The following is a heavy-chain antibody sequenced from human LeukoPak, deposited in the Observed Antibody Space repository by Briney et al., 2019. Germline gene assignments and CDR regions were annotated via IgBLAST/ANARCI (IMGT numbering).Heavy chain of an antibody. CDR1: GFTFSNYW. D-gene: IGHD1-26*01. CDR3: AKVAEVGATGYYYYMDV. Sequence: GGSLRLSCAASGFTFSNYWMHWVRQDPGKGLVWVSFINPDGSTTNYADSVKGRFTISRDNSKNTLYLQMSSLRAEDTAVYYCAKVAEVGATGYYYYMDVWGKGTTVTISS. V-gene: IGHV3-74*01. CDR2: INPDGSTT. J-gene: IGHJ6*03.